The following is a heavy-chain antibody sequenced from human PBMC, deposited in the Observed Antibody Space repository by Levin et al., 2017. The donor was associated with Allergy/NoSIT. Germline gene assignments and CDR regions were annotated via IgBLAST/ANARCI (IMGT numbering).Heavy chain of an antibody. V-gene: IGHV3-30*18. J-gene: IGHJ4*02. CDR3: AKDRPPGYSGYNGFDY. CDR1: GFTFSTYG. D-gene: IGHD5-12*01. Sequence: GGSLRLSCAASGFTFSTYGMHWVHQAPGKGLEWVAIISYDGSNKYYADSVKGRFTISRDNSKNTLYLQMNSLRAEDTAVYYCAKDRPPGYSGYNGFDYWGQGTLVTVSS. CDR2: ISYDGSNK.